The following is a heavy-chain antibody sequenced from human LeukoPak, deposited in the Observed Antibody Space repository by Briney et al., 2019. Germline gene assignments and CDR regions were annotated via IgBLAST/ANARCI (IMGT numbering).Heavy chain of an antibody. CDR1: GGSISSANYY. CDR2: MSGSGGT. V-gene: IGHV4-61*02. D-gene: IGHD3-10*01. CDR3: ARAGGVLGYFDY. J-gene: IGHJ4*01. Sequence: ASETLSLTCTVSGGSISSANYYWTWIRQSAGKGLEWIGRMSGSGGTTYNPSLKSRVTILVDMSNNQFSLRLNSVTAADTAVYYCARAGGVLGYFDYWGHGALVTVSS.